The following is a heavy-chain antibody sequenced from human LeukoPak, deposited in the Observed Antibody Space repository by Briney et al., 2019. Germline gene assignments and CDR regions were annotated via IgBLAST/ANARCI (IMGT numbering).Heavy chain of an antibody. J-gene: IGHJ4*02. CDR2: ISSSGSTI. D-gene: IGHD2-8*02. Sequence: GGSLRLSCAASGFSFSNAWMNWVRQAPGKGLEWVSYISSSGSTIYYADSVKGRFTISRDNAKNSLYLQMNSLRAEDTAVYYCARYPSGGYYFDYWGQGTLVTVSS. CDR3: ARYPSGGYYFDY. V-gene: IGHV3-48*04. CDR1: GFSFSNAW.